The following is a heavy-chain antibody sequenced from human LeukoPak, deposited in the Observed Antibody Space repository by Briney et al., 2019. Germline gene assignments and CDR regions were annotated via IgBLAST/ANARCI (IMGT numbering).Heavy chain of an antibody. D-gene: IGHD3-3*01. Sequence: GGSLRLSCAASGFTFISYWMSWVRQAPGKGLEWLANIKQDGSEKYYVDSVKGRFTISRDNAKNSLYLQMNSLRAEDTAVYYCARHNYDFWSVYMDVWGKGTTVTVSS. V-gene: IGHV3-7*01. CDR2: IKQDGSEK. CDR1: GFTFISYW. CDR3: ARHNYDFWSVYMDV. J-gene: IGHJ6*03.